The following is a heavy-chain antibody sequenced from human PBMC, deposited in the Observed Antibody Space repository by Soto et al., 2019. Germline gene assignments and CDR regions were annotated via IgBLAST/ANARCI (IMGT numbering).Heavy chain of an antibody. Sequence: QVQLVQSGAEVKKPGSSVKVSCKASGGTFSSYAISWVRQAPGQGLEWMGGIIPIFGTANYAQKVQGRVTITADESTSTAYMELSSLRSEDTAVYYCARTYYYDSSGPTRNYYGMDVWGQGTTVTVSS. J-gene: IGHJ6*02. CDR2: IIPIFGTA. V-gene: IGHV1-69*01. CDR3: ARTYYYDSSGPTRNYYGMDV. CDR1: GGTFSSYA. D-gene: IGHD3-22*01.